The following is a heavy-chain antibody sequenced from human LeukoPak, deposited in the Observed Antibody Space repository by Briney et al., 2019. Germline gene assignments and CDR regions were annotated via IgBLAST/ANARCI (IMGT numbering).Heavy chain of an antibody. CDR2: MKEDGSAE. D-gene: IGHD3-22*01. CDR1: GFTFTNYW. V-gene: IGHV3-7*01. Sequence: GGSLRLSCAAAGFTFTNYWMIWVRQAPGKGLEWVANMKEDGSAEFYVDSVKGRFTLSRDNAKNSEYLQMNSLRAEDTAVYYCARDRVRREYSDSSGYRPDAFDIWGQGTMVTVSS. CDR3: ARDRVRREYSDSSGYRPDAFDI. J-gene: IGHJ3*02.